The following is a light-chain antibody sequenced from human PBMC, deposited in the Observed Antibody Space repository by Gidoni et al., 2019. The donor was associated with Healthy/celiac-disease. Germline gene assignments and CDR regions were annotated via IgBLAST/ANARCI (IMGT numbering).Light chain of an antibody. CDR1: QSISSW. V-gene: IGKV1-5*03. CDR3: QQYNSYPYT. Sequence: DIQMTQSPSTLSASVGDRVHITCRASQSISSWLAWYQQKHGKAPKLLIYKASSLESGVPSRFSGSGSGTEFTLTISSLQPDDFATYYCQQYNSYPYTFGQGTKLEIK. CDR2: KAS. J-gene: IGKJ2*01.